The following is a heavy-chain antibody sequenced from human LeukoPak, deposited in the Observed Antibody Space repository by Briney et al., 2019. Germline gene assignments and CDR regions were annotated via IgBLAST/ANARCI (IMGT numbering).Heavy chain of an antibody. D-gene: IGHD6-19*01. CDR2: ISSSGSTI. CDR3: ARDRVAVAGTISYYYYYYMDV. J-gene: IGHJ6*03. CDR1: GFTYSSYE. V-gene: IGHV3-48*03. Sequence: GGSLRLFCAASGFTYSSYEMNWVRQAPGKGLEWGSYISSSGSTIYYADSVKGRFTISRDNAKNSLYLQMNSLRAEDTAVYCCARDRVAVAGTISYYYYYYMDVWGKGTTVTVSS.